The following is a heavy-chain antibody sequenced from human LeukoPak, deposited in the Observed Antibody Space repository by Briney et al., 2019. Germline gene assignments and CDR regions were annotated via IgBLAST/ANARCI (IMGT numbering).Heavy chain of an antibody. CDR3: ARSMIAVAVHFDY. D-gene: IGHD6-19*01. J-gene: IGHJ4*02. Sequence: PGGSLRLSCAASGFTFSSYAMSWVRQAPGKGLEWVSDISGSGGSTYYADSVKGRFTISRDSSKNTVSPKMNSQRAEDTALYYWARSMIAVAVHFDYWGQGTVVSVSS. V-gene: IGHV3-23*01. CDR2: ISGSGGST. CDR1: GFTFSSYA.